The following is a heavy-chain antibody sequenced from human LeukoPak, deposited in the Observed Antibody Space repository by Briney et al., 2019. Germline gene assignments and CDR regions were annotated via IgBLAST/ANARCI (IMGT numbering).Heavy chain of an antibody. Sequence: GRSLRLSCAAYGSTFSGHGMHLVRQAPGKGLGWVAVIWYDGTKKYYADSVKGRFTISRDNSKNTLYLQMNSVRAEDTAVYYCARDLSSSSPPLDYWGQGTLVTVSS. CDR3: ARDLSSSSPPLDY. CDR2: IWYDGTKK. J-gene: IGHJ4*02. CDR1: GSTFSGHG. V-gene: IGHV3-33*01. D-gene: IGHD6-6*01.